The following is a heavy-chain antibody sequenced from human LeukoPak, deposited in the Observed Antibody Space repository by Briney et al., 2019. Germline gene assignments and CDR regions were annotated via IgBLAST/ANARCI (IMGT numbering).Heavy chain of an antibody. D-gene: IGHD6-6*01. V-gene: IGHV4-34*01. CDR3: ARDTSIAARQLYYGMDV. CDR2: INHSGST. CDR1: GGSFSGYY. Sequence: PSETLSLTCAVYGGSFSGYYWSWLRQPPGKGLEWIGEINHSGSTNYNPSLKSRVTISVDTSKNQFSLKLSSVTAADTAVYYCARDTSIAARQLYYGMDVWGQGTTVTVSS. J-gene: IGHJ6*02.